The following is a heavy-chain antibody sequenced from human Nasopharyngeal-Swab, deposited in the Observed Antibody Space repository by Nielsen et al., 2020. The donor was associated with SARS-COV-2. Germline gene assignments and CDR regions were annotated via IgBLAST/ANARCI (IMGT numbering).Heavy chain of an antibody. J-gene: IGHJ4*02. CDR2: IWYDGSNK. CDR3: ARESSWPKGGFDY. Sequence: VRQAPGKGLEWVAVIWYDGSNKYYADSVKGRFTISRDNSKNTLYLQMNSLRAEDTAVYYCARESSWPKGGFDYWGQGTLGHRLL. V-gene: IGHV3-33*01. D-gene: IGHD2-15*01.